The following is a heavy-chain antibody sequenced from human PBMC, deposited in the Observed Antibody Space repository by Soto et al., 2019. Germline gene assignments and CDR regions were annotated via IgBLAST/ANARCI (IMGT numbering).Heavy chain of an antibody. Sequence: HPGGSLRLSCAASGFTFSSYWMSWVRQAPGKGLEWVANIKQDGSEKYYVDSVKGRFTISRDNAKNSLYLQMNSLRAEDTAVYYCARDPTGVNYDFWSGAPFTYYMDVWGKGTTVTVSS. D-gene: IGHD3-3*01. CDR3: ARDPTGVNYDFWSGAPFTYYMDV. CDR2: IKQDGSEK. J-gene: IGHJ6*03. V-gene: IGHV3-7*01. CDR1: GFTFSSYW.